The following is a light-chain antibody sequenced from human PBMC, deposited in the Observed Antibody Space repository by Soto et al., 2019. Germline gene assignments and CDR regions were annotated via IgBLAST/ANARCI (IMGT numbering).Light chain of an antibody. Sequence: QSVLTQPASVSGSPGQSITISCTGTSSDVGGSNYVSWYQHHPGKAPKLMIYDISNRPSGVSNRFSGSKSGNTASLTISGLQAEDEADYYCGSYSSSSTLYVFGTGTKLTVL. CDR2: DIS. CDR3: GSYSSSSTLYV. CDR1: SSDVGGSNY. J-gene: IGLJ1*01. V-gene: IGLV2-14*03.